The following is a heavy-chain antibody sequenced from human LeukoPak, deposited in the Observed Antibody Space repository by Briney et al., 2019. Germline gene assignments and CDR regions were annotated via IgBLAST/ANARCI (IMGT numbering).Heavy chain of an antibody. CDR1: GFTFNDYA. Sequence: PGRSLRLSCAASGFTFNDYAMHWVRQAPGQGLEWVSGISWNSGRIGYADSVKGRFTISRDNAKNSLYLQMNSLRAEDTALYYCAKDTSHDHWGQGTLVTVSS. CDR2: ISWNSGRI. V-gene: IGHV3-9*01. J-gene: IGHJ4*02. CDR3: AKDTSHDH.